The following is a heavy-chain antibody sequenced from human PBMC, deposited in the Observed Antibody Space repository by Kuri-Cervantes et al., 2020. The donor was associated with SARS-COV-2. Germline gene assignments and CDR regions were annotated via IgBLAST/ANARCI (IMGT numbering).Heavy chain of an antibody. Sequence: GESLKISCAASGFTFSTYWMTWVRQAPGKGLEWVANIDQNGNKSYYVYSVRVRFTITRDNAKNSLYLQMNSLRVEDTAVYYCARATSPLGYCSSTNCYYDALDIWGQGTTVTVSS. CDR3: ARATSPLGYCSSTNCYYDALDI. CDR2: IDQNGNKS. D-gene: IGHD2-2*01. J-gene: IGHJ3*02. CDR1: GFTFSTYW. V-gene: IGHV3-7*05.